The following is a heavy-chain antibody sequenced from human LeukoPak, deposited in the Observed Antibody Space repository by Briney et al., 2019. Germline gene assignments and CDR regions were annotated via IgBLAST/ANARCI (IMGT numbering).Heavy chain of an antibody. CDR2: IWYDGSNK. J-gene: IGHJ4*02. D-gene: IGHD6-6*01. Sequence: GGSLRLSCAASGFTFSSYGMHWVRQAPGKGLEWVAVIWYDGSNKYCADSVKGRFTISRDNSKNTPYLQMNSLRAEDTAVYYCAKDLDSSSAGPDYWGQGTLVTVSS. CDR3: AKDLDSSSAGPDY. CDR1: GFTFSSYG. V-gene: IGHV3-33*06.